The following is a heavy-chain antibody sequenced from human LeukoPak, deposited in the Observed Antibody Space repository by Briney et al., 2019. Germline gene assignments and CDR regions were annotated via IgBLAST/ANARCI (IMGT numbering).Heavy chain of an antibody. Sequence: SVKVSCKASGGTFSSYAISWVRQAPGQGLEWMGGIIPIFGTANYAQKFQGRVTITTDESTSTAYMELSSLRSEDTAVYYCAGDTGDSYYYDSSGYYYPFDYWGHGTLVTVSS. CDR2: IIPIFGTA. CDR1: GGTFSSYA. J-gene: IGHJ4*01. D-gene: IGHD3-22*01. CDR3: AGDTGDSYYYDSSGYYYPFDY. V-gene: IGHV1-69*05.